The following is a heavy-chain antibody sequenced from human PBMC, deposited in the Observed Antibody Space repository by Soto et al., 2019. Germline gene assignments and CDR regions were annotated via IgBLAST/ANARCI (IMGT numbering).Heavy chain of an antibody. CDR3: ASIPTIDSRGGGHFHY. CDR1: GGSISSSSYY. V-gene: IGHV4-39*01. J-gene: IGHJ4*02. D-gene: IGHD3-22*01. Sequence: TLSLTCTVSGGSISSSSYYWGWIRQPPGKGLEWIGSIYYSGSTYYNPSLKSRVTISVDTSKNQFSLKLSSVTAADTAVYYCASIPTIDSRGGGHFHYWGQGTLVTVPS. CDR2: IYYSGST.